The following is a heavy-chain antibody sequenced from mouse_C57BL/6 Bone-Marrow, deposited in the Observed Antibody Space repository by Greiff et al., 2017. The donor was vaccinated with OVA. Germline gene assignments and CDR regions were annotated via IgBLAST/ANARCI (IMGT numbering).Heavy chain of an antibody. Sequence: EVKLVESGGGLVQPKGSLKLSCAASGFSFNTYAMNWVRQAPGKGLEWVARIRSKSNNYATYYADSVKDRFTISRDDSESMLYLQMNNLKTEDTAMYYCVRGDYDWFAYWGQGTLVTVSA. V-gene: IGHV10-1*01. J-gene: IGHJ3*01. CDR2: IRSKSNNYAT. CDR3: VRGDYDWFAY. CDR1: GFSFNTYA. D-gene: IGHD2-4*01.